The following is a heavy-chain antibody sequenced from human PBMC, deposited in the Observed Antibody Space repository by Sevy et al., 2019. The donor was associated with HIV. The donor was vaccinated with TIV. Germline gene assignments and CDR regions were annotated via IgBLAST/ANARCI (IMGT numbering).Heavy chain of an antibody. J-gene: IGHJ4*02. Sequence: GGSLRLSCAASGFTFSSYAMHWVRQAPGKGLEWVAVISYDGSNKYYTDSVKGRFTISRDNSKKTLYLQMNSLRAEDTAVYYCARDSSSPDLPWEVSALLDYWGQGTLVTVSS. CDR2: ISYDGSNK. V-gene: IGHV3-30-3*01. CDR3: ARDSSSPDLPWEVSALLDY. CDR1: GFTFSSYA. D-gene: IGHD6-6*01.